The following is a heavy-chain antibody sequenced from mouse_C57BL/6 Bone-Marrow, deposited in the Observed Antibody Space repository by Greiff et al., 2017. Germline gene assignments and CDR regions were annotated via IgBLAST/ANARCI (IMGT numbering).Heavy chain of an antibody. J-gene: IGHJ2*01. CDR3: ARRNWDHFDY. CDR1: GYAFSSSW. CDR2: IYPGAGDT. D-gene: IGHD4-1*01. V-gene: IGHV1-82*01. Sequence: QVQLQQSGPELVKPGASVKISCKASGYAFSSSWMNWVKQRPGKGLEWIGRIYPGAGDTNYNGKFKGKATLTADKSSSTAYMQLSSLTSEDSAVXFCARRNWDHFDYWGQGTTLTVSS.